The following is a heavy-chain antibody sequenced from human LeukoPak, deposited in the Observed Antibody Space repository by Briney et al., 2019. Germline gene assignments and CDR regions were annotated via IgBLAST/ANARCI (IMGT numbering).Heavy chain of an antibody. V-gene: IGHV1-69*05. CDR2: IIPIFGTA. D-gene: IGHD6-13*01. Sequence: SVKVSCKASGGTFSSYAISWARQAPGQGLEWMGGIIPIFGTANYAQKFQGRVTITTDESTSTAYMELSSLRSEDTAVYYCARVVPAAGTRWFDPWGQGTWSPSPQ. CDR3: ARVVPAAGTRWFDP. CDR1: GGTFSSYA. J-gene: IGHJ5*02.